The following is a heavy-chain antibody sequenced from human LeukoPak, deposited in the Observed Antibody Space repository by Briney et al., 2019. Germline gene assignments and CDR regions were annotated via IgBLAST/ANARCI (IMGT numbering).Heavy chain of an antibody. CDR3: ASRITGTPGDYYYYMDV. V-gene: IGHV5-51*01. J-gene: IGHJ6*03. CDR1: GYSFASYW. Sequence: GESLKISCKGSGYSFASYWIGWVRQMPGKGLEWMGIIYPGDSDTRYSPSFQGQVTISADKSISTAYLQWSSLKASDTAMYYCASRITGTPGDYYYYMDVWGKGTTVTVSS. CDR2: IYPGDSDT. D-gene: IGHD1-20*01.